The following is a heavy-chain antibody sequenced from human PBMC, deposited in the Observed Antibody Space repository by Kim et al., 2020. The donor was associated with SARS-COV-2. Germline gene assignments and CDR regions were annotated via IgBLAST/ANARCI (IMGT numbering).Heavy chain of an antibody. J-gene: IGHJ4*01. Sequence: GGSLRLSCVASGFTFSSYSMNWVRQAPGKGLEWVSYLDRAGSNIYYADSVKGRFTISRDKVKDSLFIQMNSLRPEDTALYYCARGEGDNCTSGGVSHYWG. D-gene: IGHD1-20*01. CDR3: ARGEGDNCTSGGVSHY. CDR1: GFTFSSYS. CDR2: LDRAGSNI. V-gene: IGHV3-21*01.